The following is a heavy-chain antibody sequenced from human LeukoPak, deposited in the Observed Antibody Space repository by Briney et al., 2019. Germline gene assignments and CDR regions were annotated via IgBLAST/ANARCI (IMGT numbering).Heavy chain of an antibody. CDR3: AKDVDTVMDWANDAFDV. Sequence: RPGGSLRLSCAASGFTFSSYAMTWVRQAPGKGLEWVAVISYDGRNKYYADSLKDRFTMSRDNSKNSIYLQMNSLRVEDTAMYYCAKDVDTVMDWANDAFDVWGQGTMVIVSS. D-gene: IGHD5-18*01. J-gene: IGHJ3*01. CDR2: ISYDGRNK. CDR1: GFTFSSYA. V-gene: IGHV3-30*04.